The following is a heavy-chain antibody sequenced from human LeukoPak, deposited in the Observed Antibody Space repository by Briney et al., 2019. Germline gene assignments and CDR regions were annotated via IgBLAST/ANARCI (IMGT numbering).Heavy chain of an antibody. D-gene: IGHD6-6*01. Sequence: GGSLRLSCAASGFTFSSYGMHWVRQAPGKGLEWVAVIWYDGSNKYYADSVKGRFTISRDNSKNTLYLQVNSLRAEDTAVYYCARDIAARRFDYWGQGTLVTVSP. V-gene: IGHV3-33*01. J-gene: IGHJ4*02. CDR1: GFTFSSYG. CDR3: ARDIAARRFDY. CDR2: IWYDGSNK.